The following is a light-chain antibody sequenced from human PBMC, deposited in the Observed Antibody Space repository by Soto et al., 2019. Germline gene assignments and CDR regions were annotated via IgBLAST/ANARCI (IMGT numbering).Light chain of an antibody. V-gene: IGKV4-1*01. CDR1: KSVLYSSNNKNY. Sequence: DIVMTQSPDSLAVSLGERATINCKSSKSVLYSSNNKNYLAWYKHKPGQPPKLLMYWASTRESGVPDRFSGSGSGTDFTLTISSLQADDVAVYYCQQYYTTPYTFGQGTKLEIK. CDR2: WAS. J-gene: IGKJ2*01. CDR3: QQYYTTPYT.